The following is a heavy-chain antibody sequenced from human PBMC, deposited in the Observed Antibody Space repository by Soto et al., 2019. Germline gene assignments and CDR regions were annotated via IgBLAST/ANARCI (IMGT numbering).Heavy chain of an antibody. CDR3: AIDSDGGY. V-gene: IGHV3-23*01. CDR1: GFNFSIYS. Sequence: GGSLRLSCAASGFNFSIYSMIWVRQAPGKGLEWVSGISATTGNTYYTNSVKGRFTISRDNFENTLFLQMNNLRAEDTALYYCAIDSDGGYWGQGTLVTVSS. D-gene: IGHD2-15*01. CDR2: ISATTGNT. J-gene: IGHJ4*02.